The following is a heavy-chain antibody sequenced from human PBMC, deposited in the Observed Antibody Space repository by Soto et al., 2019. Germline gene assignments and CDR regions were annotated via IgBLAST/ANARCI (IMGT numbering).Heavy chain of an antibody. Sequence: SETMSLTCAVYGGSFSGSYWSWIRQPPGKGLEWIGEINHSGSTNYNPSLKSRVTISVDTSKNQFSLKLSSVTAADTAVYYCASGIVVVTAAMRQRGLDVWGQGTTVTVSS. V-gene: IGHV4-34*01. D-gene: IGHD2-2*01. CDR2: INHSGST. CDR3: ASGIVVVTAAMRQRGLDV. CDR1: GGSFSGSY. J-gene: IGHJ6*02.